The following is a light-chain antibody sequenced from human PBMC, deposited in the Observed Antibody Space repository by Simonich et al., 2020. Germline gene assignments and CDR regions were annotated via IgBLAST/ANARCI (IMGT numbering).Light chain of an antibody. CDR3: SSYTSSSTLDVV. CDR2: EDS. V-gene: IGLV2-14*02. Sequence: QSALTQPASVSGSPGQSITISCTGTSSDVGSYNLVSWYQQHPGKAPKLMIYEDSKRPSGVSTRFSGSKYGNTASLTISGLQAEDEADYYCSSYTSSSTLDVVFGGGTKLTVL. CDR1: SSDVGSYNL. J-gene: IGLJ2*01.